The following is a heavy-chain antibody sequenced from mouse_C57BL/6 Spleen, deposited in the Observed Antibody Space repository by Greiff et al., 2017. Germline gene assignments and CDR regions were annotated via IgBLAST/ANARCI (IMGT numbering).Heavy chain of an antibody. CDR3: ARHYGSRRDWYFDV. CDR2: IDPSDSET. Sequence: QVQLQQPGAELVRPGSSVKLSCKASGYTFTSYWMHWVKQRPIQGLEWIGNIDPSDSETHYNQKFKDKATLTVDKSSSTAYMQLSSLTSEDSAVYYCARHYGSRRDWYFDVWGTGTTVTVSS. D-gene: IGHD1-1*01. V-gene: IGHV1-52*01. CDR1: GYTFTSYW. J-gene: IGHJ1*03.